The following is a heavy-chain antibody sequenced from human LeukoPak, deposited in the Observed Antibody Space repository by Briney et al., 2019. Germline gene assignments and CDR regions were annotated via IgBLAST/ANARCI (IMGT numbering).Heavy chain of an antibody. D-gene: IGHD6-6*01. J-gene: IGHJ4*02. CDR2: INHSGST. CDR1: GGSFSGYY. V-gene: IGHV4-34*01. CDR3: ARGQEAAREVGYYFDY. Sequence: PSETLSLTCAVYGGSFSGYYWSWMRQPPGKGLEWIGEINHSGSTNYNPSLKSRVTISVDTSKNQFSLKLSSVTAADTAVYYCARGQEAAREVGYYFDYWGQGTLVTVSS.